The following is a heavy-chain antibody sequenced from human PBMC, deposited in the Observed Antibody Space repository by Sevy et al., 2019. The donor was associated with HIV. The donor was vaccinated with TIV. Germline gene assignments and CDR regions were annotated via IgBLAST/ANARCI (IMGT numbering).Heavy chain of an antibody. D-gene: IGHD6-19*01. CDR1: GASISSSGYY. CDR2: IRYSGST. Sequence: SGTLSLTCTVSGASISSSGYYWGWIRQPPGKGLEWIASIRYSGSTYYNPSLRSRVTISADASKNQFSLKLNSVTAADTAVYYCAGPILTYRSGWSYYDHWGQGTVVTVSS. J-gene: IGHJ4*02. V-gene: IGHV4-39*01. CDR3: AGPILTYRSGWSYYDH.